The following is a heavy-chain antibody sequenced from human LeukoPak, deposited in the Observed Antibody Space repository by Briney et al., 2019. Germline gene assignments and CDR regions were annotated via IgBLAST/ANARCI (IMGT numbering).Heavy chain of an antibody. CDR3: AAHYDILTGYYEGDWFDP. CDR1: GFSLSPSGVG. V-gene: IGHV2-5*02. J-gene: IGHJ5*02. Sequence: SGPTLVKPTQTLTLTCTFSGFSLSPSGVGVGCIRQPPGKALEWLALIYWDDDTRYSPSLKSRLTVTKDTSKNQVVLKMTNMDPVDTATYYCAAHYDILTGYYEGDWFDPWRQGTLVTVSS. D-gene: IGHD3-9*01. CDR2: IYWDDDT.